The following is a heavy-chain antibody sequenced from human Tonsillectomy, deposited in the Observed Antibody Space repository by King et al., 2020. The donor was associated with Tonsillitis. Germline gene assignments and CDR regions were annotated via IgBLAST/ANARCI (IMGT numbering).Heavy chain of an antibody. V-gene: IGHV1-2*02. J-gene: IGHJ6*02. CDR1: GYTFTDYY. CDR3: AREPVDDILTGYSAYYYYGMDV. CDR2: INPNSGGT. D-gene: IGHD3-9*01. Sequence: VQLVESGAEVKKPGASVKVSCKASGYTFTDYYIHWVRQAPGQGLEWMGWINPNSGGTNYAQKFQGRVTMTRDTSITTAYMDLSRLRSDDTAGYYCAREPVDDILTGYSAYYYYGMDVWGQGTTVTVSS.